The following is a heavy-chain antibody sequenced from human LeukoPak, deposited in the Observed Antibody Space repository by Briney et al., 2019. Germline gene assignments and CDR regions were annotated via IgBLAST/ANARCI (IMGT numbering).Heavy chain of an antibody. CDR1: GFTFSGYW. V-gene: IGHV3-74*01. D-gene: IGHD1-26*01. Sequence: GGSLRLSCAASGFTFSGYWMHWVRQAPGKGLVWVSRINNDGSYTSYADSVKGRFTISRDNAKNTLYLQMNSLRDEDTAVYYCASSGSYRFDYWGQGTLVTVSS. CDR3: ASSGSYRFDY. J-gene: IGHJ4*02. CDR2: INNDGSYT.